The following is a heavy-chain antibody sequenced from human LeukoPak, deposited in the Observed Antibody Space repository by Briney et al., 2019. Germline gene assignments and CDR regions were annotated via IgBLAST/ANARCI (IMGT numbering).Heavy chain of an antibody. CDR2: ISSSSSYI. Sequence: PGGALRLSFAASGFPFSSYSMNWVRQAPGKGLEWVSSISSSSSYIYYADSVKGRFTISRDNAKNSLYLQMNSLRAEDTAVYYCAREPTFSYAFDIWGQGTMVTVSS. J-gene: IGHJ3*02. CDR1: GFPFSSYS. V-gene: IGHV3-21*01. CDR3: AREPTFSYAFDI.